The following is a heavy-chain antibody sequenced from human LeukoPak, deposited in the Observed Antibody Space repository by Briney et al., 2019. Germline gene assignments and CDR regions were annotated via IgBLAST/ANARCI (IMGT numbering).Heavy chain of an antibody. Sequence: GGSLRLSCAASGFTVSSNEMSWVRQAPGRGLEWVSSISGGSTYYADSRKGRFTISRDNSKNTLHLQMNSLRAEDTAVYYCAKDLVEMATILPSWFDPWGQGTLVTVSS. J-gene: IGHJ5*02. CDR3: AKDLVEMATILPSWFDP. V-gene: IGHV3-38-3*01. D-gene: IGHD5-24*01. CDR2: ISGGST. CDR1: GFTVSSNE.